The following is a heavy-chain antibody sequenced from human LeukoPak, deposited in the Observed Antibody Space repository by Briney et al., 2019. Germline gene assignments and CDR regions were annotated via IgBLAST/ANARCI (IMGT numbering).Heavy chain of an antibody. Sequence: GGSLRLSCAASGFTFSSYAMSWVRQAPGKGLEWVSAISGSGGSTHYADSVKGRFTISRDNSKNTLYLQMNSLRAEDTAVYYCAKNLVRFLEGPPYYFDYWGQGTLVTVSS. D-gene: IGHD3-3*01. J-gene: IGHJ4*02. CDR1: GFTFSSYA. CDR2: ISGSGGST. V-gene: IGHV3-23*01. CDR3: AKNLVRFLEGPPYYFDY.